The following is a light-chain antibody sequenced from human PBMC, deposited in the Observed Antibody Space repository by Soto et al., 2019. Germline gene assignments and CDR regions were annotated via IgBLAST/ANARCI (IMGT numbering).Light chain of an antibody. Sequence: NFMLTQPHSVSESPGKTVTISCTRSSGSIASNYVQWYQQRPGSAPTPVIYEDKQRPSGVPDRFSGSTDGSSNSASLTIAGLQTEDEADYYCQSYDSSTVVFGGGTKLTVL. CDR3: QSYDSSTVV. CDR2: EDK. CDR1: SGSIASNY. V-gene: IGLV6-57*04. J-gene: IGLJ2*01.